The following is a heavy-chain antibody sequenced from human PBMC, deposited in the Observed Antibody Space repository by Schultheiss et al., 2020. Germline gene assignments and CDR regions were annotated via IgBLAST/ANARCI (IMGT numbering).Heavy chain of an antibody. CDR2: INNDGSST. D-gene: IGHD1-26*01. Sequence: GGSLRLSCAASGFTFSSDWMHWVRQAPGKGLVWVSRINNDGSSTTYVDSVKGRFTISRDNAKNTLYLQMNSLRAEDTAVYYCSGGMDVWGQGTTVTVSS. V-gene: IGHV3-74*03. J-gene: IGHJ6*02. CDR3: SGGMDV. CDR1: GFTFSSDW.